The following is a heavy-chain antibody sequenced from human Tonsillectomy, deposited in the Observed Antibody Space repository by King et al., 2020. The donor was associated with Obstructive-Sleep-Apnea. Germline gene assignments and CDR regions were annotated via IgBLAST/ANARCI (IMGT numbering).Heavy chain of an antibody. D-gene: IGHD2-21*02. V-gene: IGHV3-15*01. Sequence: VQLVESGGGLVKPGGSLRLSCAASGFTFSHAWLSWVRQAPGKGLEWVGRIKSKTDGGTTDYAAPVKGRFSISRDDSKHTLYLQMNSLKTEDTAIYYCTKRAPPPLAYCGGDCYSEDYWGQGTLVTVSS. J-gene: IGHJ4*02. CDR2: IKSKTDGGTT. CDR3: TKRAPPPLAYCGGDCYSEDY. CDR1: GFTFSHAW.